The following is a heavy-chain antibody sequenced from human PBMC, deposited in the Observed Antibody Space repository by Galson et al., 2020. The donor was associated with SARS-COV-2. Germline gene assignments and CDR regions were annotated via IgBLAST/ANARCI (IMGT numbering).Heavy chain of an antibody. CDR1: GGSISSGFYS. CDR3: ARALGDRYYYHMDV. J-gene: IGHJ6*03. V-gene: IGHV4-30-2*06. D-gene: IGHD3-16*02. CDR2: IYHSGNT. Sequence: SETLSLTCAASGGSISSGFYSCSWVRQSPGKGLEWIGYIYHSGNTYYNPSLKSRATMSVDRSKNQFSLKLSSVTAADTAVYYCARALGDRYYYHMDVWGNGTTVTVSS.